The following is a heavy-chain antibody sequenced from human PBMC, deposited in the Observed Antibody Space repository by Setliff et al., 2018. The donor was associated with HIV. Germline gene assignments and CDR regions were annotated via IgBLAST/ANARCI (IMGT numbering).Heavy chain of an antibody. J-gene: IGHJ2*01. CDR3: ARDWVTRSNYYGSGSPWYFDF. D-gene: IGHD3-10*01. V-gene: IGHV4-4*07. CDR2: VYASAYS. Sequence: PSETLSLTCTVSGDSIGDYYWNWIRQPAGKGLEWIGRVYASAYSNYNPSLKGRVTMSVDTSQNQFSLKLLSVNAADTAVYYWARDWVTRSNYYGSGSPWYFDFWGRGILVTVSS. CDR1: GDSIGDYY.